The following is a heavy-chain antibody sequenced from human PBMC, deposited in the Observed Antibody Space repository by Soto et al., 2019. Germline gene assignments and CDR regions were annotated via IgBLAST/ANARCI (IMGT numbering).Heavy chain of an antibody. V-gene: IGHV3-33*01. CDR1: GFTFSSYG. D-gene: IGHD2-2*02. CDR2: IWYDGSNK. J-gene: IGHJ6*02. CDR3: ARDRFNLRYCSSPSCYTYGMGV. Sequence: GGSLRLSCAASGFTFSSYGMHWVRQAPGKGLEWVAVIWYDGSNKYYADSVKGRFTISRDNSKNTLYLQMNSLRAEDTAVYYCARDRFNLRYCSSPSCYTYGMGVWGQGTTVTVSS.